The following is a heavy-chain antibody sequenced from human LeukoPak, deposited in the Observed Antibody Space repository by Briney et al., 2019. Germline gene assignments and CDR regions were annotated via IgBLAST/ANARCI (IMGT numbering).Heavy chain of an antibody. D-gene: IGHD1-26*01. CDR2: IYYSGST. V-gene: IGHV4-59*01. CDR3: AKGQVGYDAFDI. CDR1: GGSISSYY. Sequence: SETLSLTCAVSGGSISSYYWSWIRQPPGKGLEWIGYIYYSGSTNYNPPLKRRVTITVDTSKNQFSLKLSSVTAADTAVYYCAKGQVGYDAFDIWGQGTMVTVSS. J-gene: IGHJ3*02.